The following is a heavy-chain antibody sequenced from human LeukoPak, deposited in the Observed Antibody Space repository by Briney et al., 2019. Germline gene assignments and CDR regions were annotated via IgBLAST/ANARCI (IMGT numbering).Heavy chain of an antibody. CDR3: ARHACSATSCSGFDV. Sequence: ASVKVSCKASGYTFTAYQMHWVRQAPGQGPEWMGRINSYTGGTDYAQKFQGRVSMTRDTSISTVYLELSRLKSDDTAVYYCARHACSATSCSGFDVWGQGTMLTVSS. CDR2: INSYTGGT. D-gene: IGHD2-15*01. CDR1: GYTFTAYQ. J-gene: IGHJ3*01. V-gene: IGHV1-2*06.